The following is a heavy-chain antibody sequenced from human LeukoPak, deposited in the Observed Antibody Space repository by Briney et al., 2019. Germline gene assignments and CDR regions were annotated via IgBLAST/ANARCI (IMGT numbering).Heavy chain of an antibody. J-gene: IGHJ4*02. Sequence: GGSLRLSCAASGFTFSSYSMNWVRQAPGKGLEWVSYISSSSSAIYYADSVKGRFTISRDNAENSLYLQMNSLRVEDTAVYYCASDYGISFFFDYWGQGTLVTVSS. V-gene: IGHV3-48*04. CDR2: ISSSSSAI. D-gene: IGHD4-17*01. CDR3: ASDYGISFFFDY. CDR1: GFTFSSYS.